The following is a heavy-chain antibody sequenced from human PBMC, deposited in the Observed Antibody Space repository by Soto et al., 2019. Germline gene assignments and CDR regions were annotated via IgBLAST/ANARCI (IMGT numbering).Heavy chain of an antibody. J-gene: IGHJ6*02. Sequence: QVQLVQTGAEVKKPGASVKVSCKASGYTLTSYDINWVRQATGQGLEWMGWMNPNSGNTGYAQKFHGRVTMTRNTSISTAYMELSSLRSEDTAVYYCARGRFYGDYVVDYYYGMDDWGQGTTVTVSS. D-gene: IGHD4-17*01. CDR1: GYTLTSYD. CDR2: MNPNSGNT. V-gene: IGHV1-8*01. CDR3: ARGRFYGDYVVDYYYGMDD.